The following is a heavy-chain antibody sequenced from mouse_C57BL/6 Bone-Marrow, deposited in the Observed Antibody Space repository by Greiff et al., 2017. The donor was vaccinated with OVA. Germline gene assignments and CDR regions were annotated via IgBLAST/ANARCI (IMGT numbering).Heavy chain of an antibody. CDR1: GYSFTDYN. CDR2: INPNCGTT. D-gene: IGHD1-1*01. V-gene: IGHV1-39*01. CDR3: AREKRAWESDCGKSYAMDY. J-gene: IGHJ4*01. Sequence: EVQLQQSGPGLVKPGASVKISCKASGYSFTDYNMNWVKQSPGKSLEWIGVINPNCGTTCYNQKFKGKATLTVDQSSSTAYLQLNSLTSEGSAVEYCAREKRAWESDCGKSYAMDYWGQGTSVTVSS.